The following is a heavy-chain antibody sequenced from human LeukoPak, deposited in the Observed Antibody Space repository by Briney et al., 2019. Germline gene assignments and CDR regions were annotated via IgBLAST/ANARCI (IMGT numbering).Heavy chain of an antibody. CDR3: ARDLWTFWSGYYWAY. V-gene: IGHV1-2*02. CDR2: INPNSGGT. D-gene: IGHD3-3*01. Sequence: ASVKVSCKASGYTFTGYYMHWVRQAPGQGLEWMGWINPNSGGTNYAQKFQGRVTMTRDTSISTAYMELSRLRSDDTAVYYCARDLWTFWSGYYWAYWGQGTLVIVSS. CDR1: GYTFTGYY. J-gene: IGHJ4*02.